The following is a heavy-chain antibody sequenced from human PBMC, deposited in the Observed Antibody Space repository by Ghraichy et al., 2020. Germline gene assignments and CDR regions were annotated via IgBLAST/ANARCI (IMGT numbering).Heavy chain of an antibody. V-gene: IGHV4-59*01. CDR1: GRSIITYY. J-gene: IGHJ3*01. CDR2: VFHTGDT. Sequence: SETLSLTCTVSGRSIITYYWSWIRQTPGTGLEWIGYVFHTGDTNYNPSLKSRVTMSVDTPQNHFSLRLTSVTAADTAVYYCAGQNSVAEAFDVWGHGTKVTVSS. D-gene: IGHD4-23*01. CDR3: AGQNSVAEAFDV.